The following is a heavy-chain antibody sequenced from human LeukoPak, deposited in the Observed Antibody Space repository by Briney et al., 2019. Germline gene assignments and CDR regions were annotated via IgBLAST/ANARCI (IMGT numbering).Heavy chain of an antibody. J-gene: IGHJ5*02. Sequence: SGTLSLTCAVSGGSISSGGYCWSWVRQHPGKGRGWMGYIYYSGSTYYNPSLKSRVTISVDTSKNQFSLQLSSVTAADKAVYYCAREPWYYYGSGGHNWFDPWGQGTLVTVSS. CDR3: AREPWYYYGSGGHNWFDP. V-gene: IGHV4-31*02. D-gene: IGHD3-10*01. CDR1: GGSISSGGYC. CDR2: IYYSGST.